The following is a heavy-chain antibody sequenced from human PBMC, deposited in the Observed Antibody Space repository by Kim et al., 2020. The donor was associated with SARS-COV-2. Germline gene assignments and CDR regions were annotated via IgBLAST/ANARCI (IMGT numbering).Heavy chain of an antibody. D-gene: IGHD5-12*01. V-gene: IGHV5-10-1*01. CDR1: GYSFTSYW. Sequence: GESLKISCKGSGYSFTSYWISWVRQMPGKGLEWMGRIDPSDSYTNYSPSFQGHVTISADKSISTAYLQWSSLKASDTAMYYCARVAGSWLRHPYGYYGMDVWGQGTTVTVSS. CDR2: IDPSDSYT. CDR3: ARVAGSWLRHPYGYYGMDV. J-gene: IGHJ6*02.